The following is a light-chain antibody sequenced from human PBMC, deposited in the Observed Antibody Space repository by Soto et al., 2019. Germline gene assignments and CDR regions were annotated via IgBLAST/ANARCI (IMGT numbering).Light chain of an antibody. J-gene: IGLJ3*02. V-gene: IGLV2-14*01. CDR2: EVS. CDR1: SSDVGGYNY. Sequence: QSALTQPASVSGSPGQSITITCTGTSSDVGGYNYVSWYQQHPGKAPKVMIYEVSNRPSGVSNRFSGSKSGNTASLTISGLQAEDEADYYCTSYTSSSTPVFGGGTKVNVL. CDR3: TSYTSSSTPV.